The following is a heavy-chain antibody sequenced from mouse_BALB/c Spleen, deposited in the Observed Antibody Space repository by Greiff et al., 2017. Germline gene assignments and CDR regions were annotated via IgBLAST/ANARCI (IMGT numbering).Heavy chain of an antibody. Sequence: VKLMESGPELVRPGASVKMSCKASGYIFTSYWMHWVKQRPGQGLEWIGMIDPSNSETILNQKFKDKATLNVDKFSNTAYMQLSSLTSEDSAVYYCARSDPMDYWGQGTSVTVSS. CDR1: GYIFTSYW. CDR3: ARSDPMDY. J-gene: IGHJ4*01. V-gene: IGHV1-59*01. CDR2: IDPSNSET.